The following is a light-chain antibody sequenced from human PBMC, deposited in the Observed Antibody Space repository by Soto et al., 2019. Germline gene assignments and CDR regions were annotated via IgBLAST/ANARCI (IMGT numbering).Light chain of an antibody. J-gene: IGLJ1*01. CDR1: SSDVGTYNY. CDR3: CSYAGGYTHV. Sequence: QSALTQPRSVSGSPGQSVTISCTGTSSDVGTYNYVSWYQQHPGKAPKLMIYDVSKRPSGVPDRFSGSKSGNTASLTISGLQAEDEADYYCCSYAGGYTHVFGAGTKVTVL. V-gene: IGLV2-11*01. CDR2: DVS.